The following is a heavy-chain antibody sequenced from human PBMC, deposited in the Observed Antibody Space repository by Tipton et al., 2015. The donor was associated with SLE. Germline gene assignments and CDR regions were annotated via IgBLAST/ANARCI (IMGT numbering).Heavy chain of an antibody. Sequence: QLVQSGAEVKKPGASVKVSCKASGYTYTSYSISWVRQAPGQGLEWMGWINTNTGKPTYAQGFTGRLVLSFDSSVSTAYLQISSLRAEDTAVYFCARELRGDYGMDVWGQGTTVTVSS. CDR2: INTNTGKP. CDR1: GYTYTSYS. D-gene: IGHD3-3*01. V-gene: IGHV7-4-1*02. J-gene: IGHJ6*02. CDR3: ARELRGDYGMDV.